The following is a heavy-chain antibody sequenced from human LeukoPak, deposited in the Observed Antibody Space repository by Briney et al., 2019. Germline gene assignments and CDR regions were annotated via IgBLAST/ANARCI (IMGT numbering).Heavy chain of an antibody. Sequence: GGSLRLSCAASGFALSSHWMTCVRQVPGRGPEWVANVNRDGSETYYLDSVKGRFTISKDNAKNSLYLQMNSLRAEDTALYHCARNNGMDVWGQGTTVIVSS. CDR2: VNRDGSET. CDR3: ARNNGMDV. J-gene: IGHJ6*02. CDR1: GFALSSHW. D-gene: IGHD2/OR15-2a*01. V-gene: IGHV3-7*03.